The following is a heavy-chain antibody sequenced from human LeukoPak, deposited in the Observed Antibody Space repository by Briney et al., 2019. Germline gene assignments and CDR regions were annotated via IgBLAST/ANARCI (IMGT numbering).Heavy chain of an antibody. CDR3: AKDKGFDP. CDR2: ISGSGTSA. CDR1: GFTFSSYA. J-gene: IGHJ5*02. Sequence: GGSLRLSCAASGFTFSSYAMSWVRQAPGKGLEWVSAISGSGTSAYYADSVKGRFTISRDNSKSTLYVQMNSLRVEDTAVYYCAKDKGFDPWGQGTLVTVSS. V-gene: IGHV3-23*01.